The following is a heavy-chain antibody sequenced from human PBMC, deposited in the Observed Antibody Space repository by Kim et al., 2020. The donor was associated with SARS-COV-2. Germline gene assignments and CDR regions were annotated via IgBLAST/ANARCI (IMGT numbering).Heavy chain of an antibody. CDR3: ARDSAMANHYYYGMDV. V-gene: IGHV1-69*01. J-gene: IGHJ6*02. D-gene: IGHD5-18*01. Sequence: KVQGRVTITADESTSTAYMELSSLRSEDTAVYYCARDSAMANHYYYGMDVWGQGTTVTVSS.